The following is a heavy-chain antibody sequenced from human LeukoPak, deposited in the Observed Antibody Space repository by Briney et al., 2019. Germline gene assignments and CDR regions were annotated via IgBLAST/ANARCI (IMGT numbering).Heavy chain of an antibody. CDR1: GGSISSSSYY. CDR3: ARVPHSVEGSMKAVFIHYFDY. Sequence: ASETLSLACTVSGGSISSSSYYWGWIRQPPGKGLEWIGSIYYSGSTYYNPSLKSRVTISVDTSKNQFSLKLSSVTATDTAVYYCARVPHSVEGSMKAVFIHYFDYWGQGSLVTVSS. CDR2: IYYSGST. D-gene: IGHD3-22*01. V-gene: IGHV4-39*01. J-gene: IGHJ4*02.